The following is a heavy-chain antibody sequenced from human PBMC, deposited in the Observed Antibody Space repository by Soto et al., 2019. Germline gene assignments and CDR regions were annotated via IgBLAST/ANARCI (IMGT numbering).Heavy chain of an antibody. Sequence: SVKISCKASGGTFSMHAISWVRQAPGQGLEWMGGIIPMFGTANHAQKFQGRVTIIADESTSTAYMELSSLRSEDTAIYYCARGWGYDSSDYYYAYRGQVTVVTTSP. J-gene: IGHJ4*02. V-gene: IGHV1-69*13. CDR2: IIPMFGTA. CDR3: ARGWGYDSSDYYYAY. CDR1: GGTFSMHA. D-gene: IGHD3-22*01.